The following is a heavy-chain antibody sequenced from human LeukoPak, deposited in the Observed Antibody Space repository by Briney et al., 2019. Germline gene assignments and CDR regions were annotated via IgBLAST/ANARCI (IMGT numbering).Heavy chain of an antibody. CDR2: IYHSGST. V-gene: IGHV4-4*02. J-gene: IGHJ4*02. Sequence: SETVSLTCAVSGGSISSSNWWSWVRQPPGKGLEWIGEIYHSGSTNYNPSLKSRVTISVDTSKNQFSLKLSSVTAADTAVYYCARDERDGYNYYWGQGTLVTVSS. CDR1: GGSISSSNW. CDR3: ARDERDGYNYY. D-gene: IGHD5-24*01.